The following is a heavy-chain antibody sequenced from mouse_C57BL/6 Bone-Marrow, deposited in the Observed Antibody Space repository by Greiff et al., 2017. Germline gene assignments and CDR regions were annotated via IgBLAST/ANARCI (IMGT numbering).Heavy chain of an antibody. CDR3: AREGGRDYFDY. CDR2: ISYDGSN. D-gene: IGHD3-3*01. Sequence: EVQLQQSGPGLVKPSQSLSLTCSVTGYSITSGYYWNWIRQFPGNKLEWMGYISYDGSNNYNPSLKNRISITRDTSKNQFILKLNSVTTEDTATYYCAREGGRDYFDYWGQGTTLTVSS. CDR1: GYSITSGYY. V-gene: IGHV3-6*01. J-gene: IGHJ2*01.